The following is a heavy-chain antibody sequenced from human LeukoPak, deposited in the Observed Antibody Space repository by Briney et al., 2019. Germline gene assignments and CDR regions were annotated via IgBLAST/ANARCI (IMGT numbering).Heavy chain of an antibody. CDR1: GYSFPSYW. J-gene: IGHJ6*02. CDR3: ARHESVPTDYYYGMDV. Sequence: GESLKISCRVSGYSFPSYWITWVRQMPGKGLEWMGRIDPSDSYTNYSPSFQGHVTISADKSISTAYLQWSSLKASDTAMYYCARHESVPTDYYYGMDVWGQGTTVTVSS. V-gene: IGHV5-10-1*01. CDR2: IDPSDSYT.